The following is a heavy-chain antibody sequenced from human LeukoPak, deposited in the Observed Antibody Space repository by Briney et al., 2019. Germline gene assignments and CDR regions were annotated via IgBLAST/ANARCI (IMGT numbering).Heavy chain of an antibody. CDR1: GYSISSGYY. CDR2: VYYSGST. Sequence: PSETLSLTCTVSGYSISSGYYWGWFRPPPGKGLEWIGSVYYSGSTYYNPSLKSRVTISVDTSKNQFSLTLSSVTAADTAVYYCARDHRGSYYFDYWGQGTLVTVSS. V-gene: IGHV4-38-2*02. J-gene: IGHJ4*02. D-gene: IGHD3-16*01. CDR3: ARDHRGSYYFDY.